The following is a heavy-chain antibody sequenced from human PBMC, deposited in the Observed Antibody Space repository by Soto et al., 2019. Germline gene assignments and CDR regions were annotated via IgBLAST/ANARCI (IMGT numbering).Heavy chain of an antibody. CDR2: MSASGSSI. CDR1: GFSRSDYE. Sequence: GGSLRLSCAAPGFSRSDYEMNWVRQAPGKGLEWLSSMSASGSSIKYADSVKGRFTISRDNAKKSMYLQMNSLRAEDTAVYYCVRLMGVWGQGTTVTVAS. J-gene: IGHJ6*02. V-gene: IGHV3-48*03. CDR3: VRLMGV.